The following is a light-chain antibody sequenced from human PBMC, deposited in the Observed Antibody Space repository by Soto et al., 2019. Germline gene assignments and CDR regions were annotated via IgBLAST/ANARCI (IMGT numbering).Light chain of an antibody. CDR3: RQSQRTPRT. Sequence: DSQSTVSPKSVYLCVGRRVTINCRASQSISSYLNWYQQKPGKAPKLLIYAASSLQSGVPSRFSGSGSGTDFTLTISSLQPEDFATYYCRQSQRTPRTFGQGTKVDIK. J-gene: IGKJ1*01. V-gene: IGKV1-39*01. CDR2: AAS. CDR1: QSISSY.